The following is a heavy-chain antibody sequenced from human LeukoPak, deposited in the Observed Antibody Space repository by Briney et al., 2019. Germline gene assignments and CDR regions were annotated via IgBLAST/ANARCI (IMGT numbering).Heavy chain of an antibody. V-gene: IGHV4-59*12. CDR3: ATSGGRDAFDI. D-gene: IGHD2-15*01. Sequence: AETLSLTCTVSGGSITDYHWSWIRQPPGKGLEYIGYIYNRGSTYYNPSLKSRVTISVDRSKNQFSLKLSSVTAADTAVYYCATSGGRDAFDIWGQGTMVTVSS. CDR2: IYNRGST. CDR1: GGSITDYH. J-gene: IGHJ3*02.